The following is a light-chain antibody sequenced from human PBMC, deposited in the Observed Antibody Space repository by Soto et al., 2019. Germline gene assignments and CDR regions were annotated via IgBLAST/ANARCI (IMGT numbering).Light chain of an antibody. CDR3: SSYVTSGTLL. CDR1: SSDIGGSDY. Sequence: QSALTQAASVSGSPGQSITISCTGTSSDIGGSDYVSWYQKHPGKAPKVIIYEVSDRPSGVSDRFSGSKSGNTASLTISGLQADDEADYYCSSYVTSGTLLFGGGTKLTVL. CDR2: EVS. V-gene: IGLV2-14*01. J-gene: IGLJ3*02.